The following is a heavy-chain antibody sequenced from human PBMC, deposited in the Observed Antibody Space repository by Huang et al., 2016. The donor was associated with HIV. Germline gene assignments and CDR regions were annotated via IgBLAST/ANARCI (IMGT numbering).Heavy chain of an antibody. Sequence: DVQLVESGGGLVKPGGSLRLSCEDFGASFSSSSMSWVSSISDTSRYKYYDDSVKGRFTISGDNTKSSMYLQMVSLRVEDTGIYFCAREAVIVGRSYSMESYSWGQGTLVTVSS. V-gene: IGHV3-21*02. CDR2: ISDTSRYK. J-gene: IGHJ4*02. CDR3: AREAVIVGRSYSMESYS. D-gene: IGHD1-26*01. CDR1: GASFSSSS.